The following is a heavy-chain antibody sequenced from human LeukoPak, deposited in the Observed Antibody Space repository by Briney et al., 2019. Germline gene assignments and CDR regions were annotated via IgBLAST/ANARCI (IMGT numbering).Heavy chain of an antibody. Sequence: GGSLRLSCTASGFTFSSCWLSWVRQAPGKGLEWVGNIKEDGSGKYYVDSVKGRFTISRDNAKNSLYLHMNSLRAEDTAVYYCARVYSSGWYNVWGQGTMVTVSS. CDR1: GFTFSSCW. CDR3: ARVYSSGWYNV. CDR2: IKEDGSGK. D-gene: IGHD6-19*01. V-gene: IGHV3-7*01. J-gene: IGHJ3*01.